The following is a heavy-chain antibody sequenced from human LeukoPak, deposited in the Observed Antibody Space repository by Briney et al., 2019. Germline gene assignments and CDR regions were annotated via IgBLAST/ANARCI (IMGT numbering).Heavy chain of an antibody. CDR2: IYYSGST. D-gene: IGHD3-3*01. CDR1: GGSISSSSYY. V-gene: IGHV4-39*07. Sequence: SETLSLTCTVSGGSISSSSYYWGWIRQPPAKGLEWIGSIYYSGSTYYNPSLKSRVTISVDTSKNQFSLELYSVTAADTGVFYCARSVFTGTYPDFFDYWGQGALVTVSS. CDR3: ARSVFTGTYPDFFDY. J-gene: IGHJ4*02.